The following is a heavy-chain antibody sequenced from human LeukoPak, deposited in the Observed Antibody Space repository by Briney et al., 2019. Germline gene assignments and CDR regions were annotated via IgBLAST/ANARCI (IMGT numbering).Heavy chain of an antibody. Sequence: GGSLRLSCAASGFTFSSYSMNWVRQAPGKGLEWVSSISSSSSYIYYADSVKGRFTISRDKAKHSLYLQMNSLRAEDTAVYYCARLTSSIAAQDYWGQGTLVTVSS. J-gene: IGHJ4*02. D-gene: IGHD6-6*01. V-gene: IGHV3-21*01. CDR3: ARLTSSIAAQDY. CDR2: ISSSSSYI. CDR1: GFTFSSYS.